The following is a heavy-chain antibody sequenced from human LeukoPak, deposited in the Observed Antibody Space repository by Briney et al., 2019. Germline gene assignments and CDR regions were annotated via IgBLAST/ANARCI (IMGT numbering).Heavy chain of an antibody. CDR1: GFTSTNYG. J-gene: IGHJ4*02. Sequence: PGGSLRLSCAASGFTSTNYGLSWVRQTPGKGLGWVSAITSSGGTYYADSVKGRFTISRDTSTSTLYLQMDSLRAEDSAVYYCANHYYDNSGYYFDYWGQGTLVTVSS. CDR2: ITSSGGT. CDR3: ANHYYDNSGYYFDY. V-gene: IGHV3-23*01. D-gene: IGHD3-22*01.